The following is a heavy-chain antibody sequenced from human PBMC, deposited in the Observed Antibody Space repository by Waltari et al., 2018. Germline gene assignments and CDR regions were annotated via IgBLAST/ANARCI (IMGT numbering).Heavy chain of an antibody. V-gene: IGHV3-48*01. J-gene: IGHJ4*02. CDR3: ASDPSIGSNLYRYFDF. Sequence: EVQLVESGGGLVQPGGSLRLSCAASGLTFNSHAMNWVRQAPGKRLEWVSSISSSSGAIYYADSVKGRFTIARDNAKNSLYLQMNSLRADDTAVYYCASDPSIGSNLYRYFDFWGQGTLVTVSS. CDR1: GLTFNSHA. D-gene: IGHD2-8*01. CDR2: ISSSSGAI.